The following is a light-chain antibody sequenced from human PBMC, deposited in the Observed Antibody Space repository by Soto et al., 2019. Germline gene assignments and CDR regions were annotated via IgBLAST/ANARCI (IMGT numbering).Light chain of an antibody. CDR3: KKSYSTPIT. J-gene: IGKJ5*01. Sequence: DIQMPQSPSTLSASVGDRLTITCRASQSISSWLAWYQQKPGKATKLLIYAASSLQSGVPSRFSGSGSGTDFTLTISSLQPEEFATYYCKKSYSTPITVGHGTRLEIK. CDR1: QSISSW. V-gene: IGKV1-39*01. CDR2: AAS.